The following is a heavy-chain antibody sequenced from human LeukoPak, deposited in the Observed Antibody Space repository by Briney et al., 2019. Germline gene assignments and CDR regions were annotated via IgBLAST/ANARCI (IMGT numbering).Heavy chain of an antibody. CDR3: AGHMVRGVTGKN. D-gene: IGHD3-10*01. CDR1: GGSISSSSYY. Sequence: PSETLSLTCTVSGGSISSSSYYWGWIRQPPGKGLEWIGSIYYSGSTYYNPSLKSRVTISVDTSKNQFSLKLSSVTAADTAVYYCAGHMVRGVTGKNWGRGTLVTVSS. J-gene: IGHJ4*02. CDR2: IYYSGST. V-gene: IGHV4-39*01.